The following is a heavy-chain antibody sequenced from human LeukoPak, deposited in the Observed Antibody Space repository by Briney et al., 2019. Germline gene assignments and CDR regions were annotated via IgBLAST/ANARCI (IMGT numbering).Heavy chain of an antibody. Sequence: SETLSLTCTVSGGSISSSSYYWGWIRQPPGKGLEWIGSIYYSGSTYYNPSLKSRVTISVDTSKNQFSLKLSSVTAADTAVYYCARRRRSGWYGCDYWGQGTLVTVSS. CDR2: IYYSGST. CDR3: ARRRRSGWYGCDY. D-gene: IGHD6-19*01. CDR1: GGSISSSSYY. V-gene: IGHV4-39*01. J-gene: IGHJ4*02.